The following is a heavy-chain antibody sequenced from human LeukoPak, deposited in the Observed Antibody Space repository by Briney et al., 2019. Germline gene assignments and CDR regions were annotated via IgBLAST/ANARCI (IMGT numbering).Heavy chain of an antibody. D-gene: IGHD1-26*01. CDR3: GTRAGGSYSLWYFDL. CDR2: ISWNSGSI. Sequence: PGGSLRLSCAASGFTFDDYAMHWVRQAPGKGLEWVSGISWNSGSIGYADSVKGRFTISRDNAKNSLYLQMTSLRADDTALYFCGTRAGGSYSLWYFDLWGRGALVTVSS. J-gene: IGHJ2*01. CDR1: GFTFDDYA. V-gene: IGHV3-9*01.